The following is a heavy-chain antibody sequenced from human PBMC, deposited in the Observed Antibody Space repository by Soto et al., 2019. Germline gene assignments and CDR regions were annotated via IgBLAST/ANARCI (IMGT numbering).Heavy chain of an antibody. CDR3: EREGQRVAPNDAFDI. D-gene: IGHD2-15*01. CDR1: VDSVSSNSAA. Sequence: SQTLSLTCAISVDSVSSNSAAWNWIRQSPSRGLEWLGRTYYRSKWYNDYAVSVKSRITINPDTSKNQFSLQLNSVTPEDTAVYYCEREGQRVAPNDAFDIWGQGTMVTVSS. CDR2: TYYRSKWYN. J-gene: IGHJ3*02. V-gene: IGHV6-1*01.